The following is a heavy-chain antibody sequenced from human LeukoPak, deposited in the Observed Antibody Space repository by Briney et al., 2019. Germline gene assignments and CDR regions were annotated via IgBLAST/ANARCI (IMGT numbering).Heavy chain of an antibody. CDR2: INPQGDIT. V-gene: IGHV1-46*01. Sequence: ASVKVSCKTSGYTFTKYLIHWVRQAPGQGLEWMGTINPQGDITNYAQRFQGRITPTEDTSTSTVYMELSSLTSEDTAVYYCARPSSCVADNCGYWLDPWGPGTLVTVSS. J-gene: IGHJ5*02. D-gene: IGHD2-21*01. CDR3: ARPSSCVADNCGYWLDP. CDR1: GYTFTKYL.